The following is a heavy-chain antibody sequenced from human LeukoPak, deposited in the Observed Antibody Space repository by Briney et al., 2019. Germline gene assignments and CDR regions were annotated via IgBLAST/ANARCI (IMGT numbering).Heavy chain of an antibody. D-gene: IGHD4-17*01. V-gene: IGHV1-18*01. CDR1: GYTFTNHG. CDR3: ARSGGWAYGDYDGFIAFDI. J-gene: IGHJ3*02. CDR2: ISTYNGNT. Sequence: SVKVSCKASGYTFTNHGISWVRQAPGQGLEWMGWISTYNGNTNYAQKLQGRVTMTTDTSTSTAYMELRSLRSDDTAVYYCARSGGWAYGDYDGFIAFDIWGQGTMVTVSS.